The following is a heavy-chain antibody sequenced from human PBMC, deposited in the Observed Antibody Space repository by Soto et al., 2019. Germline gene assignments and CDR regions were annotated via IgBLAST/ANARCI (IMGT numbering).Heavy chain of an antibody. Sequence: PSETLSLTCAVYGGSFSGYYWSWIRQPPGKGLEWIGEINHSGSTNYNPSLKSRVTISVDMSKNQFSLKLSSVTAADTAVYYCARGKRQQLVSLYYYYGMDVWGQGTTVTVSS. CDR3: ARGKRQQLVSLYYYYGMDV. J-gene: IGHJ6*02. D-gene: IGHD6-13*01. CDR2: INHSGST. CDR1: GGSFSGYY. V-gene: IGHV4-34*01.